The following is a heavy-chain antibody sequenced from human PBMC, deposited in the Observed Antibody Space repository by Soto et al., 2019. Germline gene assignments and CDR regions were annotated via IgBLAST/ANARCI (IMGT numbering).Heavy chain of an antibody. CDR1: GYSFTSYW. J-gene: IGHJ4*02. D-gene: IGHD3-3*01. V-gene: IGHV5-10-1*01. CDR2: IDPSDSYT. Sequence: PGESLKISCKGSGYSFTSYWISWVRQMPGRGLEWMGRIDPSDSYTNYSPSFQGHVTISADKSISTAYLQWSSLKASDTAMYYCARPTYYDFWSGSTAPPDYWGQGTRVTVSS. CDR3: ARPTYYDFWSGSTAPPDY.